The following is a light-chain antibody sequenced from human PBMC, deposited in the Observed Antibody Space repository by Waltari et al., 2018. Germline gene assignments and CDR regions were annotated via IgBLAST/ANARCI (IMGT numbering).Light chain of an antibody. V-gene: IGLV2-11*01. J-gene: IGLJ1*01. Sequence: QSALTQPRSVSGSPGQSVTISCAGTSRDFGGYDYVPWFQQHPGKVPKLLIYDVNERPSDVPDRFSGSKSANPASLTISGLQTEDEADYYCCSFAGSYTYVFGSGTRVTVL. CDR3: CSFAGSYTYV. CDR1: SRDFGGYDY. CDR2: DVN.